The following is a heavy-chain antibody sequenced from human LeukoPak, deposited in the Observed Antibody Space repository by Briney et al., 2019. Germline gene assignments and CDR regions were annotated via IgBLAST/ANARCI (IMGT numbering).Heavy chain of an antibody. V-gene: IGHV3-30*04. CDR2: ISYDGSNK. CDR3: ARDKGPIAAAGTHQLDY. J-gene: IGHJ4*02. Sequence: GGSLRLSCAASGFTFSSYAMHWVRQAPGKGLEWVAVISYDGSNKYYADSVKGRFTISRDNSKNTLYLQMNSLRAEDTAVYYCARDKGPIAAAGTHQLDYWGQGTLVTVSS. CDR1: GFTFSSYA. D-gene: IGHD6-13*01.